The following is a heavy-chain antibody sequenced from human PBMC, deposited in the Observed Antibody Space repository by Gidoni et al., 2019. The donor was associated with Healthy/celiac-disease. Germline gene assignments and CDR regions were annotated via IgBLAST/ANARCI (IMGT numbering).Heavy chain of an antibody. D-gene: IGHD6-13*01. V-gene: IGHV3-23*01. CDR3: AKDWKRYSSSWYSDGYYFDY. Sequence: EVQLLESGGGLVQHGGSLRLSCAASGFTFRSYAMSWVRQAPGKGLEWVSAISGSGGSTYYADSVKGRFTISRDNSKNTLYLQMNSLRAEDTAVYYCAKDWKRYSSSWYSDGYYFDYWGQGTLVTVSS. J-gene: IGHJ4*02. CDR2: ISGSGGST. CDR1: GFTFRSYA.